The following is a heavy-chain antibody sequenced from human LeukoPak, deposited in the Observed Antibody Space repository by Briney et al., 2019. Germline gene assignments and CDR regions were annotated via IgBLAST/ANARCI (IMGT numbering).Heavy chain of an antibody. D-gene: IGHD2-15*01. V-gene: IGHV1-46*01. Sequence: GASVKVSCKASGYTFTSYYMHWVRQAPGQGLEWMGIINPSGDSTSYAQKFQGRVTMTRDTSTSTVYMELSSLRSEDTAVYYCARMGHCSGGSCVQPSRSLDPWGQGTLVTVSS. J-gene: IGHJ5*02. CDR1: GYTFTSYY. CDR2: INPSGDST. CDR3: ARMGHCSGGSCVQPSRSLDP.